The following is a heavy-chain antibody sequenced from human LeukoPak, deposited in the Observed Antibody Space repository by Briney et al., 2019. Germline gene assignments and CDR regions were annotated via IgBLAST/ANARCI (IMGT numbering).Heavy chain of an antibody. Sequence: GGSLRLSCAASGFTFSSYSMNWVRQAPGKGLEWVSSISSSSSYIYYADSVKGRFTISRDNAKNSLYLQMNSLRAEDTAVYYCARDRGDIVVVVAAPHFDYWGQGTLVTVSS. V-gene: IGHV3-21*01. CDR2: ISSSSSYI. CDR1: GFTFSSYS. CDR3: ARDRGDIVVVVAAPHFDY. D-gene: IGHD2-15*01. J-gene: IGHJ4*02.